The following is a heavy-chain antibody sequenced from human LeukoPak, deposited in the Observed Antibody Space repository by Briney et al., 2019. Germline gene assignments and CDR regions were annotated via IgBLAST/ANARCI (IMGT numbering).Heavy chain of an antibody. D-gene: IGHD5-12*01. CDR2: INHIGST. J-gene: IGHJ6*03. CDR3: ARHISVVAKAPLFYYYYYYMDV. V-gene: IGHV4-34*01. Sequence: SETLSLTCAVYGGSFSGYYWSWIRQPPGKGLEWIGEINHIGSTNFNPSLKSRVTISVDTSKNQFSLKLSSVTAADTAVYYCARHISVVAKAPLFYYYYYYMDVWGKGTTVTVSS. CDR1: GGSFSGYY.